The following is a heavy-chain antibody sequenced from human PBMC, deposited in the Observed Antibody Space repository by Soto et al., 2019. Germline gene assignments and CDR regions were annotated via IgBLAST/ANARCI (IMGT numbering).Heavy chain of an antibody. CDR2: INAGNGNT. V-gene: IGHV1-3*05. CDR1: GYTFTGYA. CDR3: ARAGAGPADFDF. J-gene: IGHJ4*02. D-gene: IGHD3-10*01. Sequence: QVQVVQSGAEEKKPGASVKVSCTASGYTFTGYAMHWVRQAPGQRLEWMGSINAGNGNTKYSQKFQGRVTITRQTSATTAHMAVRGLKSEGTALYFWARAGAGPADFDFWGQGTLVTVSS.